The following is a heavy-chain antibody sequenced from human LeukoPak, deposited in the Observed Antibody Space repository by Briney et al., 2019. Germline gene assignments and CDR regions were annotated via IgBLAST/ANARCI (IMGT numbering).Heavy chain of an antibody. CDR3: AREGEAGSKYDTFDI. CDR1: GDSASSHSAA. D-gene: IGHD1-14*01. J-gene: IGHJ3*02. V-gene: IGHV6-1*01. CDR2: TNYRAKLYN. Sequence: SQTLSLSPALSGDSASSHSAACDWVRHSRSRCIGWLGTTNYRAKLYNDYAQFVKSRITISPDTTKDQYSLQLNSVTPEDTAMYYCAREGEAGSKYDTFDIGGQGTMVTVS.